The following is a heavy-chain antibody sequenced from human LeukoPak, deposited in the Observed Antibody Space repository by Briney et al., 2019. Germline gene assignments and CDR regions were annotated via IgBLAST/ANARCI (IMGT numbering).Heavy chain of an antibody. CDR1: GYTFTSYY. V-gene: IGHV1-46*01. CDR3: ARDLNSSGYYSYAFDI. D-gene: IGHD3-22*01. CDR2: INPSGGST. J-gene: IGHJ3*02. Sequence: ASVKVSCKASGYTFTSYYMHWVRQAPGQGLEWMGIINPSGGSTSYAQKFQGRVTMTRDTSTSTVYMELSSLRSEDTAVYYCARDLNSSGYYSYAFDIWGQGTMVTVSS.